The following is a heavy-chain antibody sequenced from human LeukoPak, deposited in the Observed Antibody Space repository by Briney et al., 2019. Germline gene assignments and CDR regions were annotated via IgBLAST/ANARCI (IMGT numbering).Heavy chain of an antibody. CDR2: INHSGST. J-gene: IGHJ4*02. CDR1: GGSFSGYY. V-gene: IGHV4-34*01. D-gene: IGHD6-19*01. CDR3: ARGRGYSSGWYQY. Sequence: PSETLSLTCAVYGGSFSGYYWSWIRQPPGKGLEWIGEINHSGSTNYNPSLKSRVTISVDTSKNQFPLKLSSVTAADTAVYYCARGRGYSSGWYQYWGQGTLVTVSS.